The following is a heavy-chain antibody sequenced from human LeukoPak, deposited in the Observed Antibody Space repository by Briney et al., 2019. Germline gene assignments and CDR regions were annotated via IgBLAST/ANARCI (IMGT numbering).Heavy chain of an antibody. D-gene: IGHD6-13*01. Sequence: ASVKVSCKASGYTFTSYAMYWARQAPGQRLEWMGWINAGNGNTKYSQKFQGRVTFTGDTSASTVYMELSSLRSEDTAVYYCARGTYTGSFDFWGQGALVTVSS. CDR2: INAGNGNT. CDR3: ARGTYTGSFDF. J-gene: IGHJ4*02. CDR1: GYTFTSYA. V-gene: IGHV1-3*01.